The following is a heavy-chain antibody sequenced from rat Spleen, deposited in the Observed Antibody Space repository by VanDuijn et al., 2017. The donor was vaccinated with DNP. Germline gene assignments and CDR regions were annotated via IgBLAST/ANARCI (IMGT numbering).Heavy chain of an antibody. J-gene: IGHJ4*01. V-gene: IGHV5-7*01. CDR1: GFTFSDYN. D-gene: IGHD1-2*01. CDR3: TTHQAIAAISYAMEA. CDR2: ISYDGSTT. Sequence: EVQLVESGGGLVQPGRSLKLSCAASGFTFSDYNMAWVRQAPKKGLEWVATISYDGSTTYYRDSVKGRFTISRDNAKSTLYLQMDSLRAEDTATYYWTTHQAIAAISYAMEAWGQGTSVTVSS.